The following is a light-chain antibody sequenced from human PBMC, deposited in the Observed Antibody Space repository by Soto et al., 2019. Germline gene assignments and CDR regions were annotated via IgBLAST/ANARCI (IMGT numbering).Light chain of an antibody. J-gene: IGKJ2*01. CDR3: QQSYTTPPT. CDR1: QSISSY. Sequence: DLQMTQSPSSLSASVGDRVTITCRASQSISSYLNWYQQKPGKAPKFLIYAASSLQSGVPSRFSGSGSGTDFTLTINSLQPEDFATYYCQQSYTTPPTFGQGTKLEIK. CDR2: AAS. V-gene: IGKV1-39*01.